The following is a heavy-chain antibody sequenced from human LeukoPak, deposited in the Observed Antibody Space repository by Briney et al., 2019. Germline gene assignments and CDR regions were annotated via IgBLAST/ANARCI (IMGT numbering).Heavy chain of an antibody. V-gene: IGHV1-69*04. CDR1: GGTFSSYA. D-gene: IGHD3-10*01. J-gene: IGHJ6*02. Sequence: SVKVSCKASGGTFSSYAISWVRQAPGQGLEWMGRIIPILGIANYAQKFQGRVTITADKSTSAAYMELSSLRSEDTAVYYCARAVRGATRNYYGMDVWGQGTTVTVSS. CDR2: IIPILGIA. CDR3: ARAVRGATRNYYGMDV.